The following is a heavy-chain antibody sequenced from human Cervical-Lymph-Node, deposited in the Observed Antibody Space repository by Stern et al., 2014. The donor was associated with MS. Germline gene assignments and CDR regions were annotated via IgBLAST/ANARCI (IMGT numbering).Heavy chain of an antibody. J-gene: IGHJ4*02. Sequence: EVQLVEPGGGLVQPGGSLRLSCAASGFTFSMYSMHWVRQAPGTGLEWVSYISSSGRAVNYADSVKGRFTISRDNAKNSLYLQMNSLRDEDTAVYYCARDNYYDYWGQGTLVTVSS. V-gene: IGHV3-48*02. CDR1: GFTFSMYS. CDR3: ARDNYYDY. CDR2: ISSSGRAV.